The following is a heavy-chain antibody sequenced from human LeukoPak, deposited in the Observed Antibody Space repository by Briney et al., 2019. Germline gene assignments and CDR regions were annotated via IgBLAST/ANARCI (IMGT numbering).Heavy chain of an antibody. CDR2: INHSGST. D-gene: IGHD3-10*01. Sequence: SETLSMICAVYGGSFSGYYWSWIRQPPGKGLEWIGEINHSGSTNYNPSLKSRVTISVDTSKNQFSLKLSSVTAADTAVYYCARGKMVRGDSRARYFDYWGQRIRFIVSS. J-gene: IGHJ4*02. CDR1: GGSFSGYY. V-gene: IGHV4-34*01. CDR3: ARGKMVRGDSRARYFDY.